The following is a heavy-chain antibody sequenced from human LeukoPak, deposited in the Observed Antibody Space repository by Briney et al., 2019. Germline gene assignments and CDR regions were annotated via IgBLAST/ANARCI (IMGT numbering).Heavy chain of an antibody. V-gene: IGHV1-69-2*01. CDR2: VDPEDGET. Sequence: ASVKISCKVSGYTFTDYYMHWVQQAPGKGLEWMGLVDPEDGETIYAEKFQGRVTITADTSTDTAYMELSSLRSEDTAVYYGATQASYGFIDYWGQGTLVTVSS. D-gene: IGHD5-18*01. CDR1: GYTFTDYY. J-gene: IGHJ4*02. CDR3: ATQASYGFIDY.